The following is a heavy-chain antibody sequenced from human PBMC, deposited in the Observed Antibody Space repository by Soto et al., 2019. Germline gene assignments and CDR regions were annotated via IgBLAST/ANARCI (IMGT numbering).Heavy chain of an antibody. Sequence: GASVKVSCKASGGTFSSYTISWVRQAPGQGLEWMGRIIPILGIANYAQKFQGRVTITADKSTSTAYMELSSLRSEDTAVYYCASGVTMVRVVMAPYYYYYTDVWGKGTTVTVSS. J-gene: IGHJ6*03. CDR3: ASGVTMVRVVMAPYYYYYTDV. D-gene: IGHD3-10*01. CDR1: GGTFSSYT. V-gene: IGHV1-69*02. CDR2: IIPILGIA.